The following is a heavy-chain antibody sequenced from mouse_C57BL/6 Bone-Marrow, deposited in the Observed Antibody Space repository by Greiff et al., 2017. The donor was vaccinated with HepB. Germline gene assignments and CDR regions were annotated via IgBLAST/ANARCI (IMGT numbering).Heavy chain of an antibody. CDR1: GYSITSGYY. CDR3: ARDERLLIAY. D-gene: IGHD2-3*01. Sequence: EVQLVESGPGLVKPSQSLSLTCSVTGYSITSGYYWNWIRQFPGNKLEWMGYISYDGSNNYNPSLKNRISITRDTSKNQFFLKLNSVTTEDTATYYCARDERLLIAYWGQGTLVTVSA. J-gene: IGHJ3*01. CDR2: ISYDGSN. V-gene: IGHV3-6*01.